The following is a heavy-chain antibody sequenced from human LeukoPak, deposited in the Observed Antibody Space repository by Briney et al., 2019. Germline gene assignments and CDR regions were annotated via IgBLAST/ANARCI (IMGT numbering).Heavy chain of an antibody. Sequence: VASVKVSCKASGYTFTGYYMHWVRQAPGQGLEWMGWINPNSGGTNYAQKFQGRVTMTRDTSISTAYMELSRLRSEDTAVYYCARDRMVRGGGDYYYMDVWGKGTTVTVSS. J-gene: IGHJ6*03. CDR2: INPNSGGT. V-gene: IGHV1-2*02. CDR1: GYTFTGYY. CDR3: ARDRMVRGGGDYYYMDV. D-gene: IGHD3-10*01.